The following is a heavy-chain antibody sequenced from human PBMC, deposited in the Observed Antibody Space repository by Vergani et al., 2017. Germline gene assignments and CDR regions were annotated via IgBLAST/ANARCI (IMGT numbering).Heavy chain of an antibody. V-gene: IGHV4-59*01. D-gene: IGHD6-6*01. Sequence: QVQLQESGPGLVKPSETLSLTCTVSGGSISSYYWSWIRQPPGKGLEWIGYIYYSGSTNYNPSLKSRVTISVDTSKNQFSLKLSSVTAADTAVYYCARDLGNSRQLYFEEAFGWFDPWGQGTLVTVSS. CDR2: IYYSGST. CDR3: ARDLGNSRQLYFEEAFGWFDP. CDR1: GGSISSYY. J-gene: IGHJ5*02.